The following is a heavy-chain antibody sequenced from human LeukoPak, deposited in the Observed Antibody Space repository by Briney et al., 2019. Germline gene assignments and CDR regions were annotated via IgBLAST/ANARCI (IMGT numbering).Heavy chain of an antibody. J-gene: IGHJ4*02. CDR1: GGSFSGYY. D-gene: IGHD3-10*01. V-gene: IGHV4-34*01. CDR2: INQSGST. Sequence: PSETLSLTCAVYGGSFSGYYSSSIRQSPGKGLEWIGEINQSGSTNHNPSLKSRVTISVGTSKNQFSLKVSSVTSADTAVYYCARGYGSGFAYWGQGTLVTVSS. CDR3: ARGYGSGFAY.